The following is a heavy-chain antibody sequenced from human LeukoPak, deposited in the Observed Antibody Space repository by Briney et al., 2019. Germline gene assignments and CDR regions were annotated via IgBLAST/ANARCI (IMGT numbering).Heavy chain of an antibody. J-gene: IGHJ5*02. Sequence: GGSLRLSRAPSGFTVSSNYMSWVRQAPGKGLEWVSVIYSGGSTYYADSVKGRFIISRDNSKNTLYPQMNSLRAEDTAVYYCARVWAAAQGGPWFDPWGQGTLVTVSS. CDR2: IYSGGST. V-gene: IGHV3-53*01. D-gene: IGHD6-13*01. CDR3: ARVWAAAQGGPWFDP. CDR1: GFTVSSNY.